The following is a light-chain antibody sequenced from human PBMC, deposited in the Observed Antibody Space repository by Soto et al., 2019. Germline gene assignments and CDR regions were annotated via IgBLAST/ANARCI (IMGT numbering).Light chain of an antibody. J-gene: IGKJ4*01. Sequence: DIQLTQSPSFLSASVGDRVTITCRAIQGIRSLLTWYQQKPGKAPKLLIYAASTLQSGVPSRFSGGGSGTDFTLTINSLQPEDFATYYCLHFNNFPLTFGGGTKVEVK. V-gene: IGKV1-9*01. CDR1: QGIRSL. CDR2: AAS. CDR3: LHFNNFPLT.